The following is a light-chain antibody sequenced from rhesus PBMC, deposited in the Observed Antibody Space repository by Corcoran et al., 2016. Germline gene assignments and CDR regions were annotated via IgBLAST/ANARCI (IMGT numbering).Light chain of an antibody. Sequence: DIVMTQTPLSLPITPGEPASISCRSSQSLLHSNGNTYLHWYLQKPGQSPQLLIYGGSNRASGVPDRFSGSGSGNDVTLKISKVEAEDVGVYYCVQAIAFPLTFGGGTKVELK. CDR3: VQAIAFPLT. CDR1: QSLLHSNGNTY. J-gene: IGKJ4*01. V-gene: IGKV2-72*01. CDR2: GGS.